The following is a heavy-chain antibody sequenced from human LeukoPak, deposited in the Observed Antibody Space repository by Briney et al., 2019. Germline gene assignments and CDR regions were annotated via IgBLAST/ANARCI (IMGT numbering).Heavy chain of an antibody. CDR1: GFTFTNAW. D-gene: IGHD3-3*01. CDR3: AREASSPIFGVVVVPYYMDV. Sequence: GGSLRLSCAASGFTFTNAWMSWVRQAPGKGLEWVGHIKKKTDGGTTDYAAPVKGRFTISRDDSKSTLSLQMNSLRADDTAVYYCAREASSPIFGVVVVPYYMDVWGKGATVIVSS. V-gene: IGHV3-15*01. CDR2: IKKKTDGGTT. J-gene: IGHJ6*03.